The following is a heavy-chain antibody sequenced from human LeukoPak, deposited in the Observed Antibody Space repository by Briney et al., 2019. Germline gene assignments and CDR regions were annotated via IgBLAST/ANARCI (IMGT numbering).Heavy chain of an antibody. J-gene: IGHJ4*02. D-gene: IGHD6-19*01. CDR3: ARVGYSSGWYSAPLDY. V-gene: IGHV1-69*13. CDR1: GGTFSSYA. Sequence: SVKVSCKASGGTFSSYAISWVRQAPGQGLEWMGGIIPIFGTADYAQKFQGRVTITADESTSTAYMELSSLRSEDTAVYYCARVGYSSGWYSAPLDYWGQGTLVTVSS. CDR2: IIPIFGTA.